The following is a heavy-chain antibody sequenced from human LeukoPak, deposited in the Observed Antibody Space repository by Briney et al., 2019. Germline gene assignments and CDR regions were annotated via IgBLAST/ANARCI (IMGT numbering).Heavy chain of an antibody. CDR3: ASDPVWGSFKTLDY. CDR2: ISAYNGNK. V-gene: IGHV1-18*01. J-gene: IGHJ4*02. D-gene: IGHD3-16*01. CDR1: GYTFTSYG. Sequence: ASVKVSCKASGYTFTSYGISWVRQAPGQGVEWMGWISAYNGNKNYAQKRQGRVTMTIATSTSTAYMGVGGLRSDGAAVYFCASDPVWGSFKTLDYWGQGTLVTVSS.